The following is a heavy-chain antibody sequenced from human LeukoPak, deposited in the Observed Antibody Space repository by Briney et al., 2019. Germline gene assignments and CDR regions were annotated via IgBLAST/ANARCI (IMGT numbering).Heavy chain of an antibody. CDR1: GFTFSTYG. Sequence: GGSLRLSCAASGFTFSTYGMHWVRQAPGKGLEWVAFIRYDGNNKYYADSVKGRFTISRDNSKNMLYLEMKSLRPEGTAVYYCAKNGPDYIWGNYLDYWGQGTLVTVSS. CDR3: AKNGPDYIWGNYLDY. V-gene: IGHV3-30*02. J-gene: IGHJ4*02. D-gene: IGHD3-16*01. CDR2: IRYDGNNK.